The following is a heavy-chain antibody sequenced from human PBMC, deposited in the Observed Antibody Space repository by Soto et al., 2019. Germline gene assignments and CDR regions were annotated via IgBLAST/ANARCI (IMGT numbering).Heavy chain of an antibody. Sequence: PSETLSLTCTVSGGSISSGGYYWSWIRQHPGKGLEWIGYIYYSGSTYYNPSLKSRVTISVDTSKNQFSLKLSSVTAADTAVYYCARDQGAPHRQFDPWGQGTLVTVS. CDR2: IYYSGST. J-gene: IGHJ5*02. V-gene: IGHV4-31*03. CDR3: ARDQGAPHRQFDP. CDR1: GGSISSGGYY.